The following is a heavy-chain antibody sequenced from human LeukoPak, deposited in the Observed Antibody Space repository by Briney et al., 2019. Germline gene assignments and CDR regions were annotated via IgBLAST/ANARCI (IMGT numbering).Heavy chain of an antibody. V-gene: IGHV3-64*01. Sequence: GGSLRLSCAASGFSFSTYPMHWVRRAPGKGLEFVSSINSNGGNTYYANSVKGRFTISRDNSKNTLYLQMGSLRAEDMAIYYCSREGYGMDGWGRGTTVTVSS. CDR3: SREGYGMDG. J-gene: IGHJ6*02. CDR1: GFSFSTYP. CDR2: INSNGGNT.